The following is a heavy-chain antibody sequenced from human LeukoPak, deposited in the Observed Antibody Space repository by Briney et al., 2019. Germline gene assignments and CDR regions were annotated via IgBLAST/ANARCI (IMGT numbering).Heavy chain of an antibody. V-gene: IGHV1-69*13. CDR1: GGTFSSYA. Sequence: SVKVSCKASGGTFSSYAISWVRQTPGQGLEWMGGIIPIFGTANYAQKFQGRVTITADESTSTAYMELSSLRSEDTAVYYCARAREYSSSSFDYWGQGTLVTVSS. D-gene: IGHD6-6*01. J-gene: IGHJ4*02. CDR2: IIPIFGTA. CDR3: ARAREYSSSSFDY.